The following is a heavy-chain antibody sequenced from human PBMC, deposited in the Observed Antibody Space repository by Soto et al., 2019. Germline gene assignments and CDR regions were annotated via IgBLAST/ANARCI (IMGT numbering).Heavy chain of an antibody. CDR1: GGTFSSYA. D-gene: IGHD3-16*01. CDR2: IIPIFGTA. Sequence: QVQLVQSGAEVKKPGSSVKVSCKASGGTFSSYAINWVRQAPGQGLEWMGGIIPIFGTADYAQKFQGRVTIKADQSTSTADMELSSLRSEDTAVDYCAQCLLGVNYYYGMDVWGQGTTVTVSS. V-gene: IGHV1-69*12. CDR3: AQCLLGVNYYYGMDV. J-gene: IGHJ6*02.